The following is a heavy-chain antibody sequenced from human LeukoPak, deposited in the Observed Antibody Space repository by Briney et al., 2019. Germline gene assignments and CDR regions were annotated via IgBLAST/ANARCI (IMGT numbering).Heavy chain of an antibody. V-gene: IGHV3-21*01. Sequence: PGESLRVSCAASGFTFSSYTMNWVRQAPGKGLEWVSSISSSSTYIYYADSVKGRFTISRDNAKNSLYLQMNSLRAEDTAVYFCARVDYLDVWGQGTTVTVSS. CDR1: GFTFSSYT. CDR2: ISSSSTYI. J-gene: IGHJ6*03. CDR3: ARVDYLDV.